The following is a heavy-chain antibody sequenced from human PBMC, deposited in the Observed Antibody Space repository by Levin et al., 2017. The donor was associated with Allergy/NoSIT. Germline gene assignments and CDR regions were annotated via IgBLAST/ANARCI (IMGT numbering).Heavy chain of an antibody. D-gene: IGHD7-27*01. J-gene: IGHJ4*02. CDR2: ISHGGTT. CDR1: GGSFSGYY. Sequence: PSETLSLTCAVYGGSFSGYYWTWIRQAPGKGLEWIGEISHGGTTTYDPFLKSRVSISVDTSKNQISLKLRSVTAADTAVYYCARGSAGAQRDYFDNWGRGTLVTVSS. V-gene: IGHV4-34*01. CDR3: ARGSAGAQRDYFDN.